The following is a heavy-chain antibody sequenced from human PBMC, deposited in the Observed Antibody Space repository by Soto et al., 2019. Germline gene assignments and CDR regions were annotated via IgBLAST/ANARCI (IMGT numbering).Heavy chain of an antibody. Sequence: SETLCLTCAVYGGSFSGCYWSWIRQPPGKGLEWIGETNHSGSTNYNPSLKSRVTISVDTSKNQFSLKLSSVTAADTAVYYCARESQDIVVVPAALYYMDVWGKGTTVTVS. CDR3: ARESQDIVVVPAALYYMDV. CDR1: GGSFSGCY. J-gene: IGHJ6*03. D-gene: IGHD2-2*01. CDR2: TNHSGST. V-gene: IGHV4-34*01.